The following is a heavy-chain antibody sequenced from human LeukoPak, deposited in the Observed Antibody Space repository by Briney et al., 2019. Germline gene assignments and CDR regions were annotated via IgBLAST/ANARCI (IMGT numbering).Heavy chain of an antibody. CDR1: GFTFSSYS. CDR2: ISSSSSYI. CDR3: ARGITHYYYYYMDV. Sequence: GGSLRLSCAASGFTFSSYSMNWVRQAPGKGLEWVSSISSSSSYIYYADSVKGRFTISRDNAKNSLYLQMNSLRAEDTAVYYCARGITHYYYYYMDVWGKGTTVTVSS. J-gene: IGHJ6*03. D-gene: IGHD5-24*01. V-gene: IGHV3-21*01.